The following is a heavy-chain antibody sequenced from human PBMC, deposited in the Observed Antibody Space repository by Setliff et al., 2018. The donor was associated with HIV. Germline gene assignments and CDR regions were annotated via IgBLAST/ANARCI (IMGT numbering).Heavy chain of an antibody. CDR1: GGVSGGDMGVHD. J-gene: IGHJ4*02. V-gene: IGHV4-61*08. CDR2: IYDNEKT. Sequence: SETLSLTCSVSGGVSGGDMGVHDWSWIRQPPGTGLEWIGYIYDNEKTFYNPSLKSRVTITVDTSKNQISLQLTSVTAEDTALYYCARLPQDWGQGTLVTVSS. CDR3: ARLPQD.